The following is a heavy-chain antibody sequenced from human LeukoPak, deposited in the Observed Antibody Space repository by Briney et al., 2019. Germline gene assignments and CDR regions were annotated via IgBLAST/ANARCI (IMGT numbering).Heavy chain of an antibody. D-gene: IGHD6-13*01. CDR1: GFTFSSYW. Sequence: PGGSLTLSCAASGFTFSSYWMHWVRQAPGKGLVWVSRIKSDGGSTAYADSVVGRFTISRHNSKNTLHLQMNSLRPEDTAGYYCANVIIVAAGYEYFQHWGQGTLVSVSS. CDR3: ANVIIVAAGYEYFQH. J-gene: IGHJ1*01. CDR2: IKSDGGST. V-gene: IGHV3-74*01.